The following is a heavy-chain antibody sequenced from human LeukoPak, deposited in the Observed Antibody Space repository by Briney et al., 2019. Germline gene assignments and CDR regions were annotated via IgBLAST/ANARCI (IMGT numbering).Heavy chain of an antibody. V-gene: IGHV3-74*01. J-gene: IGHJ4*02. D-gene: IGHD3-10*01. CDR1: GFTFSNYG. CDR3: ARGGSGSYYQSY. Sequence: GGSLRLSCAASGFTFSNYGMHWVRQAPGKGLVWVPRINSDGSSRSYADSVKGRFTISRDNAENTLFLQMNSLRAEDTAVYYCARGGSGSYYQSYWGQGTLVTVSS. CDR2: INSDGSSR.